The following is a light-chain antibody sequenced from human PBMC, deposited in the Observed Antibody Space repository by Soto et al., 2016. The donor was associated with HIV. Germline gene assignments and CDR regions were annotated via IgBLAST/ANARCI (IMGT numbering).Light chain of an antibody. CDR2: EGS. CDR1: QSLLHSDGETY. V-gene: IGKV2D-29*01. CDR3: MQSIQFPTT. Sequence: DIVMTQTPLSLSVTPGQAASISCKSTQSLLHSDGETYLYWYLQKPGQPPQLLIYEGSNRFSGVPDRFSGSGSGTDFILENRSRVEAEDVGVYYCMQSIQFPTTFGQGTRLEIK. J-gene: IGKJ5*01.